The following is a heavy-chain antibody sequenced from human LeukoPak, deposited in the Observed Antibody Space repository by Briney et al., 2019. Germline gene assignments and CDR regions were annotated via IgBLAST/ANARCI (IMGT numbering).Heavy chain of an antibody. V-gene: IGHV3-11*04. CDR2: ISSLSTSI. Sequence: PGGSLRLSCAASGFTFSGYYMSWIRQAPGKGLEWVSYISSLSTSIYYTDSMKGRFTISRDNAKNSLYLQMNNLRSEDTAVYYCGRDKEHWRQRTLVTVSS. J-gene: IGHJ4*02. CDR3: GRDKEH. D-gene: IGHD1-1*01. CDR1: GFTFSGYY.